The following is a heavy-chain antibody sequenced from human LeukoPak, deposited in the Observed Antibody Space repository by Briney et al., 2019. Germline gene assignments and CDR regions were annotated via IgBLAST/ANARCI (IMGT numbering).Heavy chain of an antibody. J-gene: IGHJ4*02. V-gene: IGHV4-39*01. CDR2: IYYSGST. CDR1: GGSISSSSYY. CDR3: GRLRGAMTTVTSNFDS. D-gene: IGHD4-17*01. Sequence: SETLSLTCTVSGGSISSSSYYWGWIRQPPGKGLEWIGSIYYSGSTYYIPSLKSRVTISVDTSKNQFSLKLGSVTAADTAVYYCGRLRGAMTTVTSNFDSWGQGTLVTVSS.